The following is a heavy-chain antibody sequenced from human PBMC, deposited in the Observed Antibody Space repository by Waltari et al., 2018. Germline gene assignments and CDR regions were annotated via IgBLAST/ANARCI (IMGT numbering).Heavy chain of an antibody. Sequence: QVQLVQSGAEVKKPGASVKVSCKASGYTFTSYDINWVRQATGQGLEWMGWMNPNSGNTGYAQKVQGRVTMTRNTSISTAYMELSSLRSEDTAVYYCAREIDDIGSPGYWGQGTLVTVSS. CDR2: MNPNSGNT. CDR3: AREIDDIGSPGY. D-gene: IGHD3-22*01. CDR1: GYTFTSYD. V-gene: IGHV1-8*01. J-gene: IGHJ4*02.